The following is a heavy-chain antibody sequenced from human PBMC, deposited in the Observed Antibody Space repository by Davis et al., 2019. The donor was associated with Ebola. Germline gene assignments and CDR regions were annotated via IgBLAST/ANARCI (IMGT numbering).Heavy chain of an antibody. CDR3: ARPYCSGVSCYSPPDY. J-gene: IGHJ4*02. CDR1: GFTFDNYG. CDR2: INRDGSST. D-gene: IGHD2-15*01. Sequence: GESLKISCAASGFTFDNYGMTWVRQAPGKGLVWVSRINRDGSSTDYADSVKGRFTISRDNVKNTVYLEMNSLRAENTAVYYCARPYCSGVSCYSPPDYWGQGTLVTVSS. V-gene: IGHV3-74*01.